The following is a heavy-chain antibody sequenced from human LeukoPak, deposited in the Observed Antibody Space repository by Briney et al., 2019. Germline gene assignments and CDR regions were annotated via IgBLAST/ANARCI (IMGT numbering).Heavy chain of an antibody. CDR2: IYWDDDK. Sequence: SGPTLVKPTQTLTLTCTFSGFSLSTSGVGVGWIRQPPGKALEWLALIYWDDDKRYSPSLKSRLTITKDTSKNQVVLTMTNMDPVDTATYYCAHIFPDYFYDSSGCAFDYWGQGTLVTVSS. D-gene: IGHD3-22*01. J-gene: IGHJ4*02. CDR3: AHIFPDYFYDSSGCAFDY. CDR1: GFSLSTSGVG. V-gene: IGHV2-5*02.